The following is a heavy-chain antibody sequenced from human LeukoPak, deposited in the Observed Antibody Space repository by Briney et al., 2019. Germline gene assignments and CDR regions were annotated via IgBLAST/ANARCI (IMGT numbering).Heavy chain of an antibody. Sequence: QSGGSLRLSCAASGFTFSSYWMSWVRQAPGKGLEWVANIKQDGSEKYYVDSVKGRFTISRDNAKNSLYLQMNSLRAEDTAVYYCARKGGATTCGYYYYYMDVWGKGTTVTISS. CDR3: ARKGGATTCGYYYYYMDV. V-gene: IGHV3-7*01. D-gene: IGHD1-26*01. CDR1: GFTFSSYW. J-gene: IGHJ6*03. CDR2: IKQDGSEK.